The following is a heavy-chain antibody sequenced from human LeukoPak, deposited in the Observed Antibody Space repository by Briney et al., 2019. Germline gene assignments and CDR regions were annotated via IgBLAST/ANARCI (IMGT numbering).Heavy chain of an antibody. J-gene: IGHJ4*02. CDR2: IIPIFGTA. D-gene: IGHD3-22*01. CDR1: GGTFSSYA. CDR3: ARVGTPYYYDSSGYYGY. V-gene: IGHV1-69*05. Sequence: RASVKVSCKASGGTFSSYAISWVRQAPGQGLEWMGGIIPIFGTANYAQKFQGRVTITTDESTSTAYMELSSLRSEDTAVYYCARVGTPYYYDSSGYYGYWGQGTLVTVSS.